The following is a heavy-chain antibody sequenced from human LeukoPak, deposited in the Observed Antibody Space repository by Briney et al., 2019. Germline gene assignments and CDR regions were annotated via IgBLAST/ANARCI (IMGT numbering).Heavy chain of an antibody. Sequence: GGSLRLSCAASGFAVSSNYMSWVRQAPGKGLEWVSVIYSGGSTYYADSVKGRFTISRDNSKNTLYLQMNSLRAEDTAVYYCAGDSGYYDFWSGPYYYYGMDVWGQGTTVTVSS. D-gene: IGHD3-3*01. V-gene: IGHV3-53*01. CDR3: AGDSGYYDFWSGPYYYYGMDV. CDR2: IYSGGST. CDR1: GFAVSSNY. J-gene: IGHJ6*02.